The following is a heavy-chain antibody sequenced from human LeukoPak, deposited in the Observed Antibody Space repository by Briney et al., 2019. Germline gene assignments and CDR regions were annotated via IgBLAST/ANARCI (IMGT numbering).Heavy chain of an antibody. J-gene: IGHJ4*02. V-gene: IGHV3-49*04. CDR1: GFTFGDYA. Sequence: GGSLRLSCTASGFTFGDYAMSWVRQAPGKGLGWVGFIRSKAYGGTTEYAASVKGRFTISRDDSKSIAYLQMNSLKTEDTAVYYCTRDPYYYDSSGYYRYWGQGTLVTVSS. CDR2: IRSKAYGGTT. D-gene: IGHD3-22*01. CDR3: TRDPYYYDSSGYYRY.